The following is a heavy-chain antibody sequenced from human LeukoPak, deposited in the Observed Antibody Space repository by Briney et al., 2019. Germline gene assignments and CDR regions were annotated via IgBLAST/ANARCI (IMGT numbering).Heavy chain of an antibody. CDR2: IIPILGIA. J-gene: IGHJ5*02. Sequence: SVKVSCKASGGTFSSYAISWVRQAPGQGLEWMGRIIPILGIANYAQKFQGRVTITADKSTSTAYMELSSLRSEDTAVYYCARVGIAAAYIRFDPWGQGTLVTVSS. V-gene: IGHV1-69*04. D-gene: IGHD6-13*01. CDR1: GGTFSSYA. CDR3: ARVGIAAAYIRFDP.